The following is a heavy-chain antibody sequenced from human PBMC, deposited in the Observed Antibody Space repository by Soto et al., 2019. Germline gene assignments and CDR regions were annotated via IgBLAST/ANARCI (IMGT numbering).Heavy chain of an antibody. Sequence: SETLSLTSTFPGGSISSYYWSWIRQPPGKGLEWIGYIYYSGSTNYNPSLKSRVTISVDTSQNQFSLKLSSVTAADTAVYYCARSQDYDFDYWGQGTLVTVSS. CDR2: IYYSGST. D-gene: IGHD4-17*01. J-gene: IGHJ4*02. V-gene: IGHV4-59*01. CDR1: GGSISSYY. CDR3: ARSQDYDFDY.